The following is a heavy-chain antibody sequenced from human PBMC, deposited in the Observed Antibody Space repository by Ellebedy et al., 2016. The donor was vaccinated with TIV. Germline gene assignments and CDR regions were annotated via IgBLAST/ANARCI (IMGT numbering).Heavy chain of an antibody. Sequence: SETLSLTCTVSGGSIRHDFWSWIRQPAGKGLEWIGRIYSSGSTNYNPSLKSRVNMSVDTSKNQFSLKLSSVTAADTAGYYCARDTEATTGGRDYNYYGMDVWGQGTTVTVSS. D-gene: IGHD4-23*01. J-gene: IGHJ6*02. CDR2: IYSSGST. CDR1: GGSIRHDF. CDR3: ARDTEATTGGRDYNYYGMDV. V-gene: IGHV4-4*07.